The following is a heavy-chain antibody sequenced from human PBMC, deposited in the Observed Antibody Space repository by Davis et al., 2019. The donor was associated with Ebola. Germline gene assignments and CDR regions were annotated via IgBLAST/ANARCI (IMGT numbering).Heavy chain of an antibody. D-gene: IGHD5-24*01. V-gene: IGHV4-39*01. Sequence: SETLSLTCTVSGGSINRNDYFWGWIRQPPGKGLEWIGTVYYSGTTYYNPSLKSRVTISVDTSKNQFSLKLSSVTAADTAVYYCARGWRRWLQVMGYWGQGTLVTVSS. CDR2: VYYSGTT. CDR3: ARGWRRWLQVMGY. J-gene: IGHJ4*02. CDR1: GGSINRNDYF.